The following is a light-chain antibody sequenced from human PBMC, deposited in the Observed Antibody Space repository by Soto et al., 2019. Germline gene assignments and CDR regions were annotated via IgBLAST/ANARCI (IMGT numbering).Light chain of an antibody. Sequence: DIQITQYPSTLSATSGDRGTITFRASQSISSWLAWYQHKPGKAPTLLISDASNLDSGVTSRFSGSGSGTAFSLTISNLQPDDCATYYCQQYENYWTFGQGTKVDI. CDR2: DAS. CDR3: QQYENYWT. J-gene: IGKJ1*01. CDR1: QSISSW. V-gene: IGKV1-5*01.